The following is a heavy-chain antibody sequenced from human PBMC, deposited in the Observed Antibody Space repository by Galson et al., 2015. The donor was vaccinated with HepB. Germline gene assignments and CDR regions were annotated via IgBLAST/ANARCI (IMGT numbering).Heavy chain of an antibody. J-gene: IGHJ2*01. Sequence: SVKVSCKASGYTLTELSMHWVRQAPGKGLEWMGGFDPEDGETIYAQKFQGKVTMTEDTSTDTAYMELSSLRSEDTAVYYCATHHHNSGYYYSWYFDLWGRGTLVTVSS. D-gene: IGHD3-22*01. CDR1: GYTLTELS. CDR3: ATHHHNSGYYYSWYFDL. V-gene: IGHV1-24*01. CDR2: FDPEDGET.